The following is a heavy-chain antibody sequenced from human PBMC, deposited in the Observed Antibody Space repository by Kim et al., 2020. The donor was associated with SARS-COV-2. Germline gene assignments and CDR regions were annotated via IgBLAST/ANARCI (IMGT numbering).Heavy chain of an antibody. CDR3: AKGSGSYHVYYFDY. J-gene: IGHJ4*02. Sequence: GGSLRLSCAASGFTFDDYAMHWVRQAPGKGLEWVSGISWNSGSIGYADSVKGRFTISRDNAKNSLYLQMNSLRAEDTALYYCAKGSGSYHVYYFDYWGQGTLVTVSS. CDR2: ISWNSGSI. CDR1: GFTFDDYA. V-gene: IGHV3-9*01. D-gene: IGHD1-26*01.